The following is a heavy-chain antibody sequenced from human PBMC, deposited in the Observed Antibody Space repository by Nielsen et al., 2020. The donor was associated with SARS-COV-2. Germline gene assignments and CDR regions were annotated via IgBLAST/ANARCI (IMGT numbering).Heavy chain of an antibody. V-gene: IGHV1-2*02. CDR3: ARDLNLGMVRGHFDY. D-gene: IGHD3-10*01. CDR1: GYTFTGYY. CDR2: INPNSGGT. J-gene: IGHJ4*02. Sequence: ASMKVSCKASGYTFTGYYMHWVRQAPGQGLEWMGWINPNSGGTNYAQKFQGRVTMTRDTSISTAYMELSRLRSDDTAVYYCARDLNLGMVRGHFDYWGQGTLVTVSS.